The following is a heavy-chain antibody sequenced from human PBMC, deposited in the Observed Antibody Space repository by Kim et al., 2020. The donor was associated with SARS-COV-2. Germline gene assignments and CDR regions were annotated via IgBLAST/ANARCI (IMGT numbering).Heavy chain of an antibody. V-gene: IGHV3-48*03. CDR1: GFTFSSFE. CDR2: IGSSGSPI. Sequence: GGSLRLSCAASGFTFSSFEMNWVRQAAGKGLEWVSYIGSSGSPIYYADSVEGRFTISRDNAKNSLYLQVSSLRAEDTAVYYCASGVVGGYNYGGGYYYGTDVGGQGTTVTVSS. J-gene: IGHJ6*02. D-gene: IGHD5-18*01. CDR3: ASGVVGGYNYGGGYYYGTDV.